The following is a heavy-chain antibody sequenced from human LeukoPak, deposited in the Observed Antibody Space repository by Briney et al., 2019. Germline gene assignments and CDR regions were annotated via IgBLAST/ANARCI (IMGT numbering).Heavy chain of an antibody. V-gene: IGHV4-59*01. D-gene: IGHD6-6*01. CDR3: ARGGSSLYYYYGMDV. CDR1: GDSISGYY. J-gene: IGHJ6*02. CDR2: VYYSGGT. Sequence: SETLSLTCTVSGDSISGYYWSWIRQPPGKGLEWIGNVYYSGGTNYNPSPKSRLTISVDTSTNQFSLKLSSVTAADTAVYYCARGGSSLYYYYGMDVWGQGTTVTVSS.